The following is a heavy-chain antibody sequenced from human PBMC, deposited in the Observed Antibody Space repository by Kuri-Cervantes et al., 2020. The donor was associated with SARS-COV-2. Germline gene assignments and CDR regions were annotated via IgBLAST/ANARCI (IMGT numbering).Heavy chain of an antibody. CDR1: GGSISSYY. CDR3: AVYSSSPYYYYMDV. CDR2: IYYSGST. J-gene: IGHJ6*03. V-gene: IGHV4-59*12. D-gene: IGHD6-13*01. Sequence: SETLSLTCTVSGGSISSYYWSWIRQPPGKGLEWIGYIYYSGSTNYNPSLRSRVTISVDTSKNPFSLKLSSVTAADTAVYYCAVYSSSPYYYYMDVWGKGTTVTVSS.